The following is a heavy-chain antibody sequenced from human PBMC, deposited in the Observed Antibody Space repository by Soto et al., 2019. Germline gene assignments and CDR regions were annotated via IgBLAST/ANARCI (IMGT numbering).Heavy chain of an antibody. D-gene: IGHD2-8*01. CDR1: GFTFSNAW. V-gene: IGHV3-15*01. Sequence: EVQLVESGGGLVKPGGSLRLSCAASGFTFSNAWMSWVRQAPGKGLEWVGRIKSKTDGGTTDYAAPVKGRFTISRDDSKNTLYLQMNSLKTEDTAVYYCVGFVGYCTNGVCPNAFDIWGQGTMVTVSS. CDR2: IKSKTDGGTT. CDR3: VGFVGYCTNGVCPNAFDI. J-gene: IGHJ3*02.